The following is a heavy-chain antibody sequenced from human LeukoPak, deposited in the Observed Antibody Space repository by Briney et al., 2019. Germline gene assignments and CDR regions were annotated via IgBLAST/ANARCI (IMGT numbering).Heavy chain of an antibody. CDR1: GGSISSYY. CDR3: AGEWSGYSEGYWFDP. D-gene: IGHD3-3*01. CDR2: IYYSGST. V-gene: IGHV4-59*01. Sequence: SETLSLTCTVSGGSISSYYWSWIRQPPGKGLEWIGYIYYSGSTNYNPSLKSRVTISVDTSKNQFSLKLSSVTAADTAVYYCAGEWSGYSEGYWFDPWGQGTLVTVSP. J-gene: IGHJ5*02.